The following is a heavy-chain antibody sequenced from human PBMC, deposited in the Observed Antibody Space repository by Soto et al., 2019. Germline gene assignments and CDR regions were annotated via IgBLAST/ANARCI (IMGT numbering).Heavy chain of an antibody. CDR3: AGDDGHGRNCDLAY. J-gene: IGHJ4*02. CDR2: IFPNGRDK. V-gene: IGHV3-30*13. Sequence: QVQLVQSGGGVVQPGRSLRLSCAASGFNFNTYFMHWVRQAPGKGLEWVAMIFPNGRDKEYAASVKGRFTISRDNSKNRMYLQMDRLEPEDMAVYSCAGDDGHGRNCDLAYWGQGALVPVSS. CDR1: GFNFNTYF. D-gene: IGHD1-26*01.